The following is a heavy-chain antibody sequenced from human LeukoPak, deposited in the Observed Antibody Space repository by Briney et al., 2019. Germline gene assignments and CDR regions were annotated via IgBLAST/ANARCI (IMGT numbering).Heavy chain of an antibody. D-gene: IGHD5-12*01. J-gene: IGHJ4*02. CDR3: ARANRYDLYFDY. CDR2: IYYSGNT. V-gene: IGHV4-39*07. Sequence: PSETLSLTCTVSGVPISSSNSYWGWIRQPPGKGLEWIGSIYYSGNTYYNASLKSRVTISVDTSKNQISLKLSSVTAADTAVYYCARANRYDLYFDYWGQGTLVTVSS. CDR1: GVPISSSNSY.